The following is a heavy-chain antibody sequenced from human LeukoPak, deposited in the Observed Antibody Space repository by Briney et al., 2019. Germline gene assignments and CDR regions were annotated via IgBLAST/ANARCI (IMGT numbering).Heavy chain of an antibody. V-gene: IGHV3-23*01. D-gene: IGHD5-18*01. CDR2: ISPTGTT. J-gene: IGHJ4*02. CDR3: AKPRVDSGTGSSYGHGLDY. CDR1: GFTFSSYA. Sequence: PGGSLRLSCAASGFTFSSYAMTWVRQAPGKGLEWVSSISPTGTTYYADSVKGRFTVSRDNSKNTLFLQMDSLRADDTAVYYCAKPRVDSGTGSSYGHGLDYWGQGTPVSVSS.